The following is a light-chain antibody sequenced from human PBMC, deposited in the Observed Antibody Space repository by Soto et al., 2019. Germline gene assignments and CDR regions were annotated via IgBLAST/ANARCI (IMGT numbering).Light chain of an antibody. CDR3: QTYDSDPRT. Sequence: DIHMTQSPSSLSAFVGDPCTITCRASQGISTFLAWYQQKPGKVAKLLIYGSSTLQSGVPSRFSGSGSGTDFTITISSLQPEDVATYYCQTYDSDPRTFGQVTKVDIK. J-gene: IGKJ1*01. V-gene: IGKV1-27*01. CDR1: QGISTF. CDR2: GSS.